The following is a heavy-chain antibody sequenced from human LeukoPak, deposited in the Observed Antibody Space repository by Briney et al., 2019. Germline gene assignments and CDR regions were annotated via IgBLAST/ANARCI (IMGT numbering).Heavy chain of an antibody. CDR3: ARDRHRYRGINGDGDAFDI. D-gene: IGHD5-12*01. CDR2: IYSDGST. Sequence: GGSLRLSCAASGFAVSSNYISWVRQAPGKGLEWVSIIYSDGSTFHADSVKGRFTMSRDNSKNTLDPQMNSLRAEDTAVYFCARDRHRYRGINGDGDAFDIWGQGTMVTVSS. J-gene: IGHJ3*02. V-gene: IGHV3-53*01. CDR1: GFAVSSNY.